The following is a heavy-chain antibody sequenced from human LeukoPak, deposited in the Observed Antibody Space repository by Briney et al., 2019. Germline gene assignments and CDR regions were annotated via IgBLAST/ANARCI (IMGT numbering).Heavy chain of an antibody. J-gene: IGHJ4*02. V-gene: IGHV3-23*01. D-gene: IGHD6-6*01. CDR3: ARDPYSSSPGGG. Sequence: PGGSLRLSCAASVFTFSNYAMSWVRQAPGKGLEWVSSINGNGGSTYYADSVKGRFTISRDNAKNSLYLQMSSLRAEDTAVYYCARDPYSSSPGGGWGQGTLVTVSS. CDR2: INGNGGST. CDR1: VFTFSNYA.